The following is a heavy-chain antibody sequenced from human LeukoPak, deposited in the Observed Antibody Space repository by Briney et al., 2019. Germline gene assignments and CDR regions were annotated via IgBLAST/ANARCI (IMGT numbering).Heavy chain of an antibody. CDR2: MSYDGSNK. CDR3: ARDWEY. D-gene: IGHD1-26*01. V-gene: IGHV3-30-3*01. Sequence: PGRSLRLSCAASGFTFSSYAMHWVRQAPGKGLEWVAVMSYDGSNKYYADSVKGRFTISRDNSKNTLYLQMNSLRAEDTAVYYCARDWEYWGQGTLVTVSS. CDR1: GFTFSSYA. J-gene: IGHJ4*02.